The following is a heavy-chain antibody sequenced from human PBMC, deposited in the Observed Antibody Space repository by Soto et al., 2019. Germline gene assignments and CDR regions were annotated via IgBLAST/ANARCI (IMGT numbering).Heavy chain of an antibody. Sequence: GGSLRLSCAASGFTFSSYGMHWVRQAPGKGLEWVAVIWYDGSNKYYADSVKGRFTISRDNSKNTLYLQMNSLRAEDTAVYYCARLSYDTMDYGSGSYVNFDYWGQGTLVTVSS. CDR2: IWYDGSNK. CDR3: ARLSYDTMDYGSGSYVNFDY. D-gene: IGHD3-10*01. CDR1: GFTFSSYG. J-gene: IGHJ4*02. V-gene: IGHV3-33*01.